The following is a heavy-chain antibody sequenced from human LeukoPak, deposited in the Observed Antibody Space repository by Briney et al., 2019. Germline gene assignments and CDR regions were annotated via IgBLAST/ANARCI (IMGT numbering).Heavy chain of an antibody. J-gene: IGHJ4*02. CDR1: GGSISGYY. Sequence: NPSETLSLTCTVSGGSISGYYWSWIRQPPGKGLEWIGEINHSGSTNYNPSLKSRVTISVDTSKNQFSLKLSSVTAADTAGYYCARGWHQLANFDYWGQGTLVTVSS. CDR3: ARGWHQLANFDY. CDR2: INHSGST. D-gene: IGHD6-13*01. V-gene: IGHV4-34*01.